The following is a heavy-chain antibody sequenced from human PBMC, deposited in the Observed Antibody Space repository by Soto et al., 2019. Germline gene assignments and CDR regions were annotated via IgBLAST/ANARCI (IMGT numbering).Heavy chain of an antibody. V-gene: IGHV4-4*02. CDR2: IYHSGST. J-gene: IGHJ4*02. D-gene: IGHD3-22*01. CDR1: GGSISSYNW. CDR3: ERDSYYYDSSGQFDY. Sequence: ENLTVTRSDSGGSISSYNWVSWVRQPPGKGLEWIGEIYHSGSTNYNPSLKSRVTISVDKSKNQFSLTLSSVTAADTAVYYCERDSYYYDSSGQFDYWGQGTLVTASS.